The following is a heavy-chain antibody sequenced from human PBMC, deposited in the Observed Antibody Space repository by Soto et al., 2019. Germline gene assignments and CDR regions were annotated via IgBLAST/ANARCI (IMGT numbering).Heavy chain of an antibody. J-gene: IGHJ3*02. V-gene: IGHV3-66*01. CDR3: ARTGASDAFNI. Sequence: GGSLRLSCAASGFTVSSNYMSWVRQAPGKGLEWVSVIYSGGSTYYADSVKGRFTISRDNSKNTLYLQMNSLRAEDTTVYYCARTGASDAFNIWGQGTRVPVSS. CDR2: IYSGGST. CDR1: GFTVSSNY.